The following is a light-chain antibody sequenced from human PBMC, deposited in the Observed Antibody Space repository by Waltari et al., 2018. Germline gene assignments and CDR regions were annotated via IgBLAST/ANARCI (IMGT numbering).Light chain of an antibody. CDR1: QSVSSA. V-gene: IGKV3-20*01. CDR2: GAS. Sequence: EIVLTQSPGTLSLSPGERVILSCRVSQSVSSALAWYQQKPGQPPRLLIYGASNRATGIPDRFSGSGSWTDFSLTISRLEPEDFAVYYCQHYVRLPVTFGQGTKVEIK. J-gene: IGKJ1*01. CDR3: QHYVRLPVT.